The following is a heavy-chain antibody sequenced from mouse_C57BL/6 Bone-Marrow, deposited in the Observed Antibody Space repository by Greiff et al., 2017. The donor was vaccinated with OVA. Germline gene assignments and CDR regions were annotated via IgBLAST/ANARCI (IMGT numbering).Heavy chain of an antibody. CDR2: INPYNGGS. D-gene: IGHD3-3*01. V-gene: IGHV1-31*01. Sequence: VQLQQSGPELVKPGASVKISCKASGYSFTGYYMPWVKQSHGNILDWIGYINPYNGGSSYNQNFKGKAILTVDKSSSTAYMELRSLTSEDSAIYYSARGTGFAKWGQGTALSVSS. J-gene: IGHJ2*01. CDR3: ARGTGFAK. CDR1: GYSFTGYY.